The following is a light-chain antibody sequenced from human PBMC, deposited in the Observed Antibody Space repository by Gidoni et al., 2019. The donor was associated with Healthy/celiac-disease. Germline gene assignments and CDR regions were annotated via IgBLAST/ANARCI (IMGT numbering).Light chain of an antibody. Sequence: EIVLTQSPSTLSLSPGERATLSCRASQSVSSYLAWYQQKPGQAPRLLIYDASSRATGIPARFSGSGSGTDFTLTISSLEPEDFAVYYCQQRSNWPRTFGGXTKVEIK. V-gene: IGKV3-11*01. CDR3: QQRSNWPRT. J-gene: IGKJ4*01. CDR2: DAS. CDR1: QSVSSY.